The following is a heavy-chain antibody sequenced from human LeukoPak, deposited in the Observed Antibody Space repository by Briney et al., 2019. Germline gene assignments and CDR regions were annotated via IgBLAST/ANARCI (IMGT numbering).Heavy chain of an antibody. CDR1: GGTFSSYA. J-gene: IGHJ4*02. CDR3: ARSSGDSYYDILTGYYY. CDR2: IIPIFGTA. Sequence: SVKVSRKASGGTFSSYAISWVRQAPGQGLEWMGGIIPIFGTANYAQKFQGRVTITTDESTSTPYMELSSLRSEDTAVYYCARSSGDSYYDILTGYYYWGQGTLVTVSS. V-gene: IGHV1-69*05. D-gene: IGHD3-9*01.